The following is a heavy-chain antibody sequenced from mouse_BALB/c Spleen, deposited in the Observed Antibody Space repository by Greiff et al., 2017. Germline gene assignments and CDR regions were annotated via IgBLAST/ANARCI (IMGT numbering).Heavy chain of an antibody. CDR3: TRGDYYGSSPKGDY. CDR1: GYSFTSYW. V-gene: IGHV1-5*01. Sequence: VQLQQSGTVLARPGASVKMSCKASGYSFTSYWMHWVKQRPGQGLEWIGAIYPGNSDTSYNQKFKGKAKLTAVTSASTAYMELSSLTNEDSAVYYCTRGDYYGSSPKGDYWGQGTTRTVSS. J-gene: IGHJ2*01. D-gene: IGHD1-1*01. CDR2: IYPGNSDT.